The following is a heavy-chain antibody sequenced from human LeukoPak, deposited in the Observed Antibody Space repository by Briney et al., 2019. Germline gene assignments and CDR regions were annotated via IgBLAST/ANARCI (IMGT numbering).Heavy chain of an antibody. V-gene: IGHV1-18*01. J-gene: IGHJ5*02. CDR3: ARDHSSGWYWFDP. CDR2: ISAYNANT. Sequence: ASVKVSCKASGYTFTSYGISWVRQAPGQGLEWMEWISAYNANTNYAQKLQGRVTMTTDTSTSTAYMELRSLRSDDTAVYYCARDHSSGWYWFDPWGQGTLVTVSS. CDR1: GYTFTSYG. D-gene: IGHD6-19*01.